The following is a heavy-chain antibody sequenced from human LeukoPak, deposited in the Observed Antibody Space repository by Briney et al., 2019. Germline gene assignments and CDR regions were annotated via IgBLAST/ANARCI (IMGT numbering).Heavy chain of an antibody. Sequence: PGGSLRLSSAASGFTFDDYGMSWVRQAPGRGVEWVSGINWNGGSTGYADSVKGRFTISRDKAKNSLYLQMNSLRAEDTSLYYWARVVIVGAMNHWGQGTMVTVSS. D-gene: IGHD1-26*01. CDR2: INWNGGST. V-gene: IGHV3-20*04. CDR1: GFTFDDYG. J-gene: IGHJ4*02. CDR3: ARVVIVGAMNH.